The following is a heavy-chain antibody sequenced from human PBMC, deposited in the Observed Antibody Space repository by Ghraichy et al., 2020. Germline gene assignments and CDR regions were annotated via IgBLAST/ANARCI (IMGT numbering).Heavy chain of an antibody. CDR3: ARHQDCGCDCINAFDI. Sequence: SETLSLTCTVSGGSISSSSYYWGWIRQPPGKGLEWIGSIYYSGSTYYNPSLKSRVTISVDTSKNQFSLKLSSVTAADTAVYYCARHQDCGCDCINAFDIWGQGTMVTVSS. CDR2: IYYSGST. D-gene: IGHD2-21*02. J-gene: IGHJ3*02. CDR1: GGSISSSSYY. V-gene: IGHV4-39*01.